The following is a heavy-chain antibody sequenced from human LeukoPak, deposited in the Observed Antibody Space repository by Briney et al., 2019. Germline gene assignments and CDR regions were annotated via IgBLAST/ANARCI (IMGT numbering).Heavy chain of an antibody. CDR1: GYTLTELS. CDR3: ATGPPGYPRPNWYFDL. D-gene: IGHD3-9*01. V-gene: IGHV1-24*01. CDR2: FDPEDGET. Sequence: GASVKVSCKVSGYTLTELSMHWVRQAPGKGLEWMGGFDPEDGETIYAQKFQGRVTMTEDTSTDTAYMELSSLRSEDTAAYYCATGPPGYPRPNWYFDLWGRGTLVTVSS. J-gene: IGHJ2*01.